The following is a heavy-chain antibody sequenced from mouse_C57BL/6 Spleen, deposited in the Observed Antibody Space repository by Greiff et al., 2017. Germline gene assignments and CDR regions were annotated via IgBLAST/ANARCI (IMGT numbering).Heavy chain of an antibody. CDR2: IDPSDRET. J-gene: IGHJ2*01. D-gene: IGHD1-1*01. CDR1: GYTFPSYW. Sequence: QVQLQQPGAELVRPGSSVKLSCKASGYTFPSYWMHWVKQRPIQGLEWIGNIDPSDRETHYNQKFKDKATLTVDKSSSTAYMQLSSLTSENSAVYYCARSLYYYGSSPYYFDYWGQGTTLTVSS. V-gene: IGHV1-52*01. CDR3: ARSLYYYGSSPYYFDY.